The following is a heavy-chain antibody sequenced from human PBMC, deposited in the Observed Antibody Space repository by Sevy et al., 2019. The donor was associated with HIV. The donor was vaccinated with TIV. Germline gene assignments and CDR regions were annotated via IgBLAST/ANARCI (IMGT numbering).Heavy chain of an antibody. J-gene: IGHJ6*02. CDR3: ARDPRDSSGYYYYYYGMDV. Sequence: SETLSLTCTVSGGSVSSGSYYWSRIRQPPGKGLEWIGYIYYSGSTNYNPSLKSRVTISVDTSKNQFSLKLSSVTAADTAVYYCARDPRDSSGYYYYYYGMDVWGQGTTVTVSS. CDR2: IYYSGST. D-gene: IGHD3-22*01. CDR1: GGSVSSGSYY. V-gene: IGHV4-61*01.